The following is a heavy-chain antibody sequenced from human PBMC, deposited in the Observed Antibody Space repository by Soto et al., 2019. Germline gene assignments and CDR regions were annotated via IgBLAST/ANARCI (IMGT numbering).Heavy chain of an antibody. V-gene: IGHV4-59*08. Sequence: SETLSLTCTVSGGSISSYYWSWIRQPPGKGLEWIGYIYYSGSTNYNPSLKSRVTISVDTSKNQFSLKLSSVTAADTAVYYCARAPIRDYDYIWGTSEDVWGKGTTVTVSS. CDR1: GGSISSYY. J-gene: IGHJ6*04. D-gene: IGHD3-16*01. CDR2: IYYSGST. CDR3: ARAPIRDYDYIWGTSEDV.